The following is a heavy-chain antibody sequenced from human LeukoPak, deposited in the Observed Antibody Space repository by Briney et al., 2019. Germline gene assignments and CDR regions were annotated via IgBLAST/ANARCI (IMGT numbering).Heavy chain of an antibody. CDR1: GFTFSTYS. CDR2: VSSGSSYI. V-gene: IGHV3-21*01. D-gene: IGHD1-26*01. J-gene: IGHJ4*02. CDR3: AKDGVGATSLDC. Sequence: GGSLRLSCAASGFTFSTYSMNWVRQAPGKGLEWVSSVSSGSSYIYYADSVKGRFTISRDDAKNSLYLQMNSLRAEDTAVYYCAKDGVGATSLDCWGQGTLVTVSS.